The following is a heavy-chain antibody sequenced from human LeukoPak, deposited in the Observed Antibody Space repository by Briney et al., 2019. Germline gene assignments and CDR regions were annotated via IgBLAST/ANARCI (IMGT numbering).Heavy chain of an antibody. V-gene: IGHV4-30-4*08. J-gene: IGHJ4*02. CDR3: AGDTLELHFDY. CDR2: IYYSGST. Sequence: SETLSLTCTVSGGSISSGDYYWSWIRQPPGKGLEWIGYIYYSGSTYYNPSLKSRVTISVDTSKNQFSLKLSSVTAADTAVYYCAGDTLELHFDYWGQGTLVTVSS. CDR1: GGSISSGDYY. D-gene: IGHD1-26*01.